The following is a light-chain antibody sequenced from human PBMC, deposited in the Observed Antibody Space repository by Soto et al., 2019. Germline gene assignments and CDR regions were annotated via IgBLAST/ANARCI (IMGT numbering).Light chain of an antibody. CDR1: SSDFGGYNY. Sequence: QAARTRPRSVSGSAGQSVTSAGTGTSSDFGGYNYVSWYQHHPGKAPKLMIYDVSERPSGVPDRFSGSKSGNTASLTISGLQAEDEADYYCCSYAGTFYVFGTGTKVTVL. V-gene: IGLV2-11*01. J-gene: IGLJ1*01. CDR2: DVS. CDR3: CSYAGTFYV.